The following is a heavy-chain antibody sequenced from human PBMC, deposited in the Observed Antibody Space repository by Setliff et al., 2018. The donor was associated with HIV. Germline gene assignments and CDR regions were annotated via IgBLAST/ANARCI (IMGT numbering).Heavy chain of an antibody. CDR3: ARDPYKYSSSEYFDY. CDR2: ISSSGTTI. Sequence: PGGSLRLSCAVSGFTFSDYYMTWIRQAPGKGLEWVSYISSSGTTIYYADSVKGRFTISRDNAKNSLYLQMNSLRAEDTAVYYCARDPYKYSSSEYFDYWGQGTLVTVSS. CDR1: GFTFSDYY. J-gene: IGHJ4*02. V-gene: IGHV3-11*04. D-gene: IGHD6-6*01.